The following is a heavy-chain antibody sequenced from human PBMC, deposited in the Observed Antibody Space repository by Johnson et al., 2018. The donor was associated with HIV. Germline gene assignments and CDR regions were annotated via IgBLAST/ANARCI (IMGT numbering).Heavy chain of an antibody. J-gene: IGHJ3*02. Sequence: QMQLVESGGGLVQPGGSLRLSCAASGFTVSSNYMSWVRQAPGKGLEWVAVISYDGSNKYYADSVKGRFTISRDNSKNTLYLQMNSLRAEDTAVYYCARPVVADYRGAFDIWGQGTMVTVSS. CDR1: GFTVSSNY. CDR3: ARPVVADYRGAFDI. CDR2: ISYDGSNK. V-gene: IGHV3-30*03. D-gene: IGHD3-22*01.